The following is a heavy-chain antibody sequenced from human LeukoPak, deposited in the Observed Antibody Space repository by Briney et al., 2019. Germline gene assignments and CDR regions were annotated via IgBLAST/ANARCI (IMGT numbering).Heavy chain of an antibody. V-gene: IGHV3-74*01. CDR1: GFTFSSYW. J-gene: IGHJ3*02. Sequence: GSLRLSCAASGFTFSSYWMHWVRQAPGKGLVWVSRINTDGSSTSYADSVKGRFTISRDNSKNTLYLQMNSLRAEDTAVYYCAREYSSSWYDAFDIWGQGTMVTVSS. CDR3: AREYSSSWYDAFDI. CDR2: INTDGSST. D-gene: IGHD6-13*01.